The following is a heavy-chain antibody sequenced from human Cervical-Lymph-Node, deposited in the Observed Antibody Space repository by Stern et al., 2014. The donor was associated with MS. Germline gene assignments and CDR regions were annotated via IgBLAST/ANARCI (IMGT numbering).Heavy chain of an antibody. D-gene: IGHD4-17*01. J-gene: IGHJ4*02. Sequence: EVQLVESGGGLVQPGGSLRLSCAVSGFTVKYNYVIWVRQAPGQGLDWVSLLYSHGKTYYSDAVKDRFTISGDNSGNTVFLQMNSLRIQDSALYFCATFVYGASPRWGQGTLVTVSS. CDR1: GFTVKYNY. V-gene: IGHV3-66*02. CDR3: ATFVYGASPR. CDR2: LYSHGKT.